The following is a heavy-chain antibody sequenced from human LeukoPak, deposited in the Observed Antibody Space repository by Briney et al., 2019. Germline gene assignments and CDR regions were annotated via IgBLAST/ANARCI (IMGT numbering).Heavy chain of an antibody. CDR2: IYYSGST. V-gene: IGHV4-59*01. CDR3: ARSYGDYEDY. D-gene: IGHD4-17*01. J-gene: IGHJ4*02. CDR1: GGSISSYY. Sequence: SETLSLTCTVSGGSISSYYWRWIRQPPGKGLEWIGYIYYSGSTNYNPSLKSRVTISVDTSKNQFSLKLSSVTAADTAVYYCARSYGDYEDYWGQGTQVTVSS.